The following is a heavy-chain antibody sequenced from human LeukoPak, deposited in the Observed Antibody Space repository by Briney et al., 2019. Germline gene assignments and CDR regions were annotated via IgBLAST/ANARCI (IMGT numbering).Heavy chain of an antibody. CDR1: GFTFSSYS. Sequence: KSGGSLRLSCEASGFTFSSYSMNWVRQAPGKGLEWVSSISSRSSYIYYADSVKGRFTISRDNAKNSLYLQMNSLRVEDTAVYYCARAVWDSSGHLFDYWGQGTLVTVSS. CDR2: ISSRSSYI. J-gene: IGHJ4*02. D-gene: IGHD3-22*01. CDR3: ARAVWDSSGHLFDY. V-gene: IGHV3-21*01.